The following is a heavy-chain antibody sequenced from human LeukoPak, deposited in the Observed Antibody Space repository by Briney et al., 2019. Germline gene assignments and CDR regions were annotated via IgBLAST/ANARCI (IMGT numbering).Heavy chain of an antibody. CDR3: ARWVAVRFNP. V-gene: IGHV4-38-2*02. J-gene: IGHJ5*02. Sequence: SQTLSLTCTVSGYSFSRGYYWGSIRPPPGKGLEWIGSIYHSGSTYYNPSLKSRVTISVDTSNNQFSLKLSSGTAAETAVYYCARWVAVRFNPWGQGTLVTVSS. CDR1: GYSFSRGYY. CDR2: IYHSGST. D-gene: IGHD2-15*01.